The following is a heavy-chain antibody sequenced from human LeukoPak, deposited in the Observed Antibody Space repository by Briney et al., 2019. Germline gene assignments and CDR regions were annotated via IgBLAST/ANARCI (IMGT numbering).Heavy chain of an antibody. CDR1: GGSISSYY. J-gene: IGHJ6*03. D-gene: IGHD4-11*01. CDR3: ARWGYSNYYYYYMDV. CDR2: IYYSGST. Sequence: SETLSLTCTVSGGSISSYYWSWIRQPPGKGLEWIGYIYYSGSTNYNPSLKSRVTISVDTSKNQFSLKLSSVTAADTAVYYCARWGYSNYYYYYMDVWGKGTTVTISS. V-gene: IGHV4-59*01.